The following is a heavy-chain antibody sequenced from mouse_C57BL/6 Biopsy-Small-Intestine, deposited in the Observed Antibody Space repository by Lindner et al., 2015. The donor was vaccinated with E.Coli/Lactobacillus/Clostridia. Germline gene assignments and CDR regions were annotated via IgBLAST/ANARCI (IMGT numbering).Heavy chain of an antibody. CDR3: ARWTTVVAYWYFDV. CDR2: IYPGDGDT. Sequence: VQLQESGPELVKPGASVKISCKASGYAFSSSWMNWVKQRPGKGLEWIGRIYPGDGDTNYNGKFKGKATLTADKSSSTAYMQLSSLTSEDSAVYFCARWTTVVAYWYFDVWGTGTTVTVSS. D-gene: IGHD1-1*01. CDR1: GYAFSSSW. V-gene: IGHV1-82*01. J-gene: IGHJ1*03.